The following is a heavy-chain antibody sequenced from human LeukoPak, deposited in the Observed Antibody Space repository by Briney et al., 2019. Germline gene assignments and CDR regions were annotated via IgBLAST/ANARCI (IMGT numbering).Heavy chain of an antibody. CDR3: ARVLSVVSWFDP. D-gene: IGHD3-22*01. CDR1: GGSISSSSYY. Sequence: SETLSLTCTVSGGSISSSSYYWGWIRQPPGKGLEWIGSIYYSGSTYYSPSLKSRVTISVDTSKNQFSLKLSSVTAADTAVYYCARVLSVVSWFDPWGQGTLVTVSS. CDR2: IYYSGST. J-gene: IGHJ5*02. V-gene: IGHV4-39*07.